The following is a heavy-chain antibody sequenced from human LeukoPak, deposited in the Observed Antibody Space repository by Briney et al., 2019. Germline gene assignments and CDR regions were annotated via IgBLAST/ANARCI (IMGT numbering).Heavy chain of an antibody. CDR3: ARRDFYDTTGYLFDY. Sequence: GGSLRLSCAASGFIFSGFAMSWVRQAPGKGLEWVSTTSGGGDKTYYADSVKGRFTISRDNAKNSLYLQMNGLRAEDTAVYYCARRDFYDTTGYLFDYWGQGTLVTVSS. J-gene: IGHJ4*02. V-gene: IGHV3-23*01. D-gene: IGHD3-22*01. CDR2: TSGGGDKT. CDR1: GFIFSGFA.